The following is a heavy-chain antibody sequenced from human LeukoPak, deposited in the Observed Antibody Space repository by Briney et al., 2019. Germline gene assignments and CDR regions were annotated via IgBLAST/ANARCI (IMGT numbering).Heavy chain of an antibody. CDR2: IYSGGST. D-gene: IGHD6-13*01. CDR1: GFTVSGNY. J-gene: IGHJ4*02. Sequence: GGSLRLSCAASGFTVSGNYMSWVRQAPGKGLEWVSVIYSGGSTYYADSVKGRFTFSRDNSKNTLYLQMNSLRAEDTAVYYCARPRTTRAGLDYWGQGTLVTVSS. CDR3: ARPRTTRAGLDY. V-gene: IGHV3-66*04.